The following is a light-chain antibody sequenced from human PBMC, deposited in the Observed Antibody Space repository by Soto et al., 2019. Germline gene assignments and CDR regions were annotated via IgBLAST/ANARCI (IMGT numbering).Light chain of an antibody. CDR1: QSVSSNY. CDR3: QQYDTAPLT. J-gene: IGKJ4*01. Sequence: EVVLTQSPGTLSLSTGERATRSCRASQSVSSNYLAWYQQKPGRAPRLLIFGAFFRATGIPDRFSGSASGTDFTLTISGLEPEDFAVYYCQQYDTAPLTFGGGTRVEI. V-gene: IGKV3-20*01. CDR2: GAF.